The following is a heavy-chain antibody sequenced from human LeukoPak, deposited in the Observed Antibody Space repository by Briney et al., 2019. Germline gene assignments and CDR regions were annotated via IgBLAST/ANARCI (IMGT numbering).Heavy chain of an antibody. Sequence: GGSLRLSCAASGFTFSSYGMHWVRQAPGKGLEWVAFIRYDGSNKYYADSVKGRFTISRDNSKNTLYLQMNSLRAEDTAIYYCAKDYYDSYYFDSWGQGTLVTVSS. V-gene: IGHV3-30*02. D-gene: IGHD3-22*01. CDR3: AKDYYDSYYFDS. CDR2: IRYDGSNK. CDR1: GFTFSSYG. J-gene: IGHJ4*02.